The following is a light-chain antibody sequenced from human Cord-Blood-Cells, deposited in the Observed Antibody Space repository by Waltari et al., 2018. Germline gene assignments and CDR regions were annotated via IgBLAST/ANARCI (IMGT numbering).Light chain of an antibody. CDR3: QVWDSHVV. Sequence: SYELTQPLSVSVALGQTARITCGGNNLGSKNVHWYQQKPGQAPVLVIYRDSNRPSGIPERFSGSNSGNTATLTISRAQAGDEADYYCQVWDSHVVFGGGTKLTVL. CDR1: NLGSKN. V-gene: IGLV3-9*01. CDR2: RDS. J-gene: IGLJ2*01.